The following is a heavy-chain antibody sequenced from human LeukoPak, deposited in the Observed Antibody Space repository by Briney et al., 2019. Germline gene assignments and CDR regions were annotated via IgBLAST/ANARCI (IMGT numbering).Heavy chain of an antibody. CDR3: ARVGHCSSTSCYTFDY. D-gene: IGHD2-2*02. CDR2: SNGGNGNT. V-gene: IGHV1-3*02. Sequence: ASVKVSCKASGYTFTNYTIRWVRQAPGQRLEWMEWSNGGNGNTKCSQEFQGRVTITRDTSASTAYMELSSLRSEDMAVYYCARVGHCSSTSCYTFDYWGQGTLVTVSS. J-gene: IGHJ4*02. CDR1: GYTFTNYT.